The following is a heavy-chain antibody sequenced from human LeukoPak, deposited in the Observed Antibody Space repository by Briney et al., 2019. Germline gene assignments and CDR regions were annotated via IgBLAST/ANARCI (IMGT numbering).Heavy chain of an antibody. D-gene: IGHD2-8*01. CDR2: INPKSGGT. V-gene: IGHV1-2*02. CDR3: ARGHSFYCTNGVCYLY. CDR1: GFTDYY. Sequence: ASVKVSCKASGFTDYYMHWVRQAPGQGLEWMGWINPKSGGTNSAQKFQGRVTMTRDTSISTAYMELSSLRSEDTAVYYCARGHSFYCTNGVCYLYWGQGTLVTVSS. J-gene: IGHJ4*02.